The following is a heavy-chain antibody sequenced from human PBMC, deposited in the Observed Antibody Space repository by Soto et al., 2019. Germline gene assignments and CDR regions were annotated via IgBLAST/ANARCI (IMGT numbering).Heavy chain of an antibody. CDR3: ARLYYYDSSGYYSPRYHDAFDI. Sequence: QLQLQESGPGLVKPSETLSLTCTVSGGSISSSSYYWGWIRQPPGKGLEWIGSIYYSGSTYYNPSLKSRVTISVDTSKNQFSLKLSSVTAADTAVYYCARLYYYDSSGYYSPRYHDAFDIWGQGTMVTVSS. D-gene: IGHD3-22*01. J-gene: IGHJ3*02. CDR1: GGSISSSSYY. V-gene: IGHV4-39*01. CDR2: IYYSGST.